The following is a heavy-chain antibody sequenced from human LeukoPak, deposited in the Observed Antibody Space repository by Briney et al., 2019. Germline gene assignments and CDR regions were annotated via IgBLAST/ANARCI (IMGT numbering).Heavy chain of an antibody. D-gene: IGHD3-3*01. CDR2: ISGSGGGT. J-gene: IGHJ4*02. CDR1: GFTFSSYA. CDR3: ASLRFLEWLALDY. Sequence: PGGSLRLSCAASGFTFSSYAMSWVRQAPGKGLEWVSAISGSGGGTYYADSVKGRFTISRDNSKNTLYLQMNSLRAEDTAVYYCASLRFLEWLALDYWGQGTLVTVSS. V-gene: IGHV3-23*01.